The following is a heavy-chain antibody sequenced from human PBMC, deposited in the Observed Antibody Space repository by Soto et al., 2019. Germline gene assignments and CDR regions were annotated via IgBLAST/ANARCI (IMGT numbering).Heavy chain of an antibody. CDR2: ITASGSAT. Sequence: EVPVLESGGALVQPGGSLRLSCAASGFTFRKHAMTWVRQAPGQGLEYVSSITASGSATFYAASVRGRFAISRDNAKSTLYLQMSSLSDEDTALYYCAKDVAGRGIDSWGQGTLVTVSS. CDR3: AKDVAGRGIDS. D-gene: IGHD6-13*01. V-gene: IGHV3-23*01. J-gene: IGHJ4*02. CDR1: GFTFRKHA.